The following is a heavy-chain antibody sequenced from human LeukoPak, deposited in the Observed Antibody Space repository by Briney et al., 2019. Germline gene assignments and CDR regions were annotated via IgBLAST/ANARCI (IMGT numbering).Heavy chain of an antibody. CDR1: GGSISSYY. V-gene: IGHV4-59*12. Sequence: SETLSLTCTVSGGSISSYYWSWIRQPPEKGREFIGYIYYSGNTNYNPSLKSRVTISVYTSKSQFSLKLSSVTAADTAVYYCARIDTSGYNGYSFGYWGQGTLVTVSS. CDR3: ARIDTSGYNGYSFGY. CDR2: IYYSGNT. J-gene: IGHJ4*02. D-gene: IGHD3-22*01.